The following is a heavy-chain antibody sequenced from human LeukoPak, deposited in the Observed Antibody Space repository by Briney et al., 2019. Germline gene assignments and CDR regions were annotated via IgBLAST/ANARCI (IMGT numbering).Heavy chain of an antibody. CDR3: ARNSASPGMSFDY. CDR2: IYYSGTT. CDR1: GGSISSSPYY. J-gene: IGHJ4*02. V-gene: IGHV4-39*01. D-gene: IGHD6-13*01. Sequence: PSETLSLTCTVSGGSISSSPYYWGWVRQPPGKGLEWIGTIYYSGTTYYNPSLKSRVTISVDTSKNQFSLTVNSVSAADTALYYCARNSASPGMSFDYWGQGTLVTVSS.